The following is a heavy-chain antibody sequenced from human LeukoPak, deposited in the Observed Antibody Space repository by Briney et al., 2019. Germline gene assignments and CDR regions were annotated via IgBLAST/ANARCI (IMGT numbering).Heavy chain of an antibody. CDR2: INSDGSST. Sequence: GGSLRLSCAASGFTFSSYWMRCVRQAPGRGLVWVSRINSDGSSTSYADSVKGRFTISRDNAKNTLYLQMNSLRAEDTAVYYCARGGFISTSCYSSWGQGTLVTVSS. CDR1: GFTFSSYW. V-gene: IGHV3-74*01. D-gene: IGHD2-2*01. CDR3: ARGGFISTSCYSS. J-gene: IGHJ4*02.